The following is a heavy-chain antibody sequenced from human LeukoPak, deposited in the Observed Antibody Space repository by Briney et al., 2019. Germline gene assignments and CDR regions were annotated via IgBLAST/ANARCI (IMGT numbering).Heavy chain of an antibody. J-gene: IGHJ4*02. Sequence: GGSLRLSCAASGFTFDDYAMHWVRQAPGKGLEWVSGISWNSGSIGYADSVKGRFTISRDNAKNSLYLQMNSLRAEDTALYYCAKDGGLYYFDNWGQGTLVTVSS. V-gene: IGHV3-9*01. CDR2: ISWNSGSI. CDR3: AKDGGLYYFDN. CDR1: GFTFDDYA.